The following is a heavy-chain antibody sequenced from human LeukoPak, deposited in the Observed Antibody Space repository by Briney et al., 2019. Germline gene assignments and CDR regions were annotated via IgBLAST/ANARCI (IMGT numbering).Heavy chain of an antibody. CDR2: INPNSGDT. V-gene: IGHV1-2*02. CDR3: ARTRGTGGFDY. J-gene: IGHJ4*02. D-gene: IGHD3-10*01. Sequence: GASVKVSCKASGYTFTGYDIHWVRQAPGQGLEWMGWINPNSGDTNYAQKFQGRVTMTRDTSISTVYMELSRLRSDDTAVYYCARTRGTGGFDYWGQGTLVTVSS. CDR1: GYTFTGYD.